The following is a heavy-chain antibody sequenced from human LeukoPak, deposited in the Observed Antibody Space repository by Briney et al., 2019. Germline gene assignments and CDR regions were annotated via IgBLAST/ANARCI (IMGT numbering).Heavy chain of an antibody. CDR3: AKGAGRYFDWLPEAVDY. V-gene: IGHV3-30*18. J-gene: IGHJ4*02. Sequence: PGRSLRLSCAASGFTLSSYGMHWVRQAPGKGLDWVAVISYDGSNKYYADSVKGRFTISRDNSKNTLYLQMNSLRAEDTAVYYCAKGAGRYFDWLPEAVDYWGQGTLVTVSS. D-gene: IGHD3-9*01. CDR2: ISYDGSNK. CDR1: GFTLSSYG.